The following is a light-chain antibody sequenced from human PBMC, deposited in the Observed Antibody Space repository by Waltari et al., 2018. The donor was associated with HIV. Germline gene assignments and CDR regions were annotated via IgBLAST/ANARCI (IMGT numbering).Light chain of an antibody. CDR3: QQYNTYSPRSWT. CDR2: KAS. CDR1: QSISNW. V-gene: IGKV1-5*03. J-gene: IGKJ1*01. Sequence: DIQMTQSPSTLSASVGDRVTITCRGSQSISNWLAWYQQKPGKAPKLLIYKASSLEGGVPSRFSGSGSGTEFTLTISSLQPDDFATYYCQQYNTYSPRSWTFGQGTKVEIK.